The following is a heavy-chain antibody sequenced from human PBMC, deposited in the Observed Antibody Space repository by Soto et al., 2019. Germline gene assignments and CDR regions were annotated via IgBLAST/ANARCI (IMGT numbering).Heavy chain of an antibody. V-gene: IGHV5-51*01. D-gene: IGHD3-16*01. Sequence: GESLKISCKGSGYSYNSYWIGWVRQMPGRGLEWMGIIYPSDSDIRYSPSFQSQVTISADKSINTAYLQWSSLKASDTAMYYCARHDGGSSYGTRVDYWGQGTQVTVSS. J-gene: IGHJ4*02. CDR1: GYSYNSYW. CDR3: ARHDGGSSYGTRVDY. CDR2: IYPSDSDI.